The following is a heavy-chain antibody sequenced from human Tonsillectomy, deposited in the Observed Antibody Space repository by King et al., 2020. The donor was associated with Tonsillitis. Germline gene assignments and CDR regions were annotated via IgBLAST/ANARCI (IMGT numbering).Heavy chain of an antibody. J-gene: IGHJ6*02. V-gene: IGHV1-18*01. D-gene: IGHD5-12*01. CDR2: INAYNGNT. Sequence: QLVQSGAEVKKPGASVKVSCKASGYTFTSYGISCVRQAPGQGLEWMGWINAYNGNTNYAQHLQGRVTMTTDTSTSTAYMELRSLRPDDTAVYYCARSPWLATVRHTYYYAMDVWGQGTTVTVSS. CDR1: GYTFTSYG. CDR3: ARSPWLATVRHTYYYAMDV.